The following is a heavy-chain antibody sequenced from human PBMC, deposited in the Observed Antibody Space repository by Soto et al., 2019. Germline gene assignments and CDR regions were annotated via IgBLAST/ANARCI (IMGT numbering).Heavy chain of an antibody. CDR3: EKDGFYYYDSSGSHY. CDR1: GCTFSSYA. J-gene: IGHJ4*02. Sequence: GGSLRLSCAASGCTFSSYAMSWVRQAPGKGLEWVSAISGSGGSTYYADSVKGRFTISRDNSKNTLYLQMNSLRAEDTAVYYCEKDGFYYYDSSGSHYWGQGTLVTVSS. V-gene: IGHV3-23*01. CDR2: ISGSGGST. D-gene: IGHD3-22*01.